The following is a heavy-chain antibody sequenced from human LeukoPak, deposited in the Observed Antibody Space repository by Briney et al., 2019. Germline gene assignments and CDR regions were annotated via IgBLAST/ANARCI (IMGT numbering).Heavy chain of an antibody. CDR3: ARVPSYLFGSTGYPYFDY. Sequence: KTSETLSLTCAVSGGSICSSGYSWSWIRQPPAKGLEWIGEINHSGSTNYNPSLKSRVTISVDTSKNQFSLKLSSVTAADTAVYYCARVPSYLFGSTGYPYFDYWGQGNLVTVSS. CDR1: GGSICSSGYS. CDR2: INHSGST. D-gene: IGHD3-10*02. J-gene: IGHJ4*02. V-gene: IGHV4-34*01.